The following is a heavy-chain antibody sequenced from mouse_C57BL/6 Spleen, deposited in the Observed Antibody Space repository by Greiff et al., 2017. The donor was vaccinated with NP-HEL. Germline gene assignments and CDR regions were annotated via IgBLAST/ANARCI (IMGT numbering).Heavy chain of an antibody. J-gene: IGHJ4*01. CDR3: VGHSPIYYGYGEAMDY. Sequence: EVQLVESGGGLVQPKGSLKLSCAASGFSFNTYAMHWVRQAPGKGLEWVARIRSKSNNYATYYADSVKDRFTISRDDSESMLYLQMNNLKTEDTAMYYGVGHSPIYYGYGEAMDYWGQGTSVTVSS. CDR2: IRSKSNNYAT. CDR1: GFSFNTYA. D-gene: IGHD2-2*01. V-gene: IGHV10-1*01.